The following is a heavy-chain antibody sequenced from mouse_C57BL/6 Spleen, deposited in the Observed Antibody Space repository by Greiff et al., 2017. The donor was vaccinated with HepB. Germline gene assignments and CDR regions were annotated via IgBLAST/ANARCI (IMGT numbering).Heavy chain of an antibody. Sequence: QVHVKQPGAELVKPGASVKLSCKASGYTFTSYWMHWVKQRPGQGLEWIGMIHPNSGSTNYNEKFKSKATLTVDKSSSTAYMQLSSLTSEDSAVYYCAKGGYGSNYFDYWGQGTTLTVSS. CDR1: GYTFTSYW. CDR3: AKGGYGSNYFDY. J-gene: IGHJ2*01. V-gene: IGHV1-64*01. D-gene: IGHD1-1*01. CDR2: IHPNSGST.